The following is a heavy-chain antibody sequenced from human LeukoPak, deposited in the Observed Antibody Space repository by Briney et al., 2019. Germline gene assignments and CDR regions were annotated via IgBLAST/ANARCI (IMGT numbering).Heavy chain of an antibody. V-gene: IGHV3-64*01. CDR2: ISSNGGST. D-gene: IGHD5-18*01. CDR3: AREGLAVDTAMADKYYFDY. CDR1: GFTFISYA. Sequence: GGSLRLSCVASGFTFISYAMHWVRQAPGKGLEYVSAISSNGGSTYYANSVNCRFTISRDNSKSTLYLQMGSLRAEDMAVYYCAREGLAVDTAMADKYYFDYWGQGTLVTVSS. J-gene: IGHJ4*02.